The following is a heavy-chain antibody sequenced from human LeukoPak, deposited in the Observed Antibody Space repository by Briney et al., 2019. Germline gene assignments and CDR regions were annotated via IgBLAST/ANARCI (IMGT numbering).Heavy chain of an antibody. D-gene: IGHD5-18*01. Sequence: GRSLRLSCAAPGFTFSSYAMSWVRQAPGEGLEWVSAISGSGGSTKYADSVKGRFTISRDNSKNTLYLQMNSLRAEDTAVYYCATDSGYSYVDSWGQGTLVTVSS. CDR2: ISGSGGST. CDR1: GFTFSSYA. J-gene: IGHJ4*02. V-gene: IGHV3-23*01. CDR3: ATDSGYSYVDS.